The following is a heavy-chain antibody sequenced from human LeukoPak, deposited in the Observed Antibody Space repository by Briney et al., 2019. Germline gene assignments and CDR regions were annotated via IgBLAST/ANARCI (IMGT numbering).Heavy chain of an antibody. CDR3: ARDHGYNWNIRLIDY. V-gene: IGHV3-21*04. J-gene: IGHJ4*02. Sequence: GGSLRLSCAASGFTFSSYSMNWVRQAPGKGLEWVSSISSSSYIYYADSVKGRFTISRDNAKNSLYLQMNSLRAEDTAVYYCARDHGYNWNIRLIDYWGQGTLVTVSS. CDR2: ISSSSYI. CDR1: GFTFSSYS. D-gene: IGHD1-20*01.